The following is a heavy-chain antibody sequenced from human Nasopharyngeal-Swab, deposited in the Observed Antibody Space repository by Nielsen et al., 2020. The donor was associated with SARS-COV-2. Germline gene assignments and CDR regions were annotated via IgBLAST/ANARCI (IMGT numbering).Heavy chain of an antibody. J-gene: IGHJ3*02. V-gene: IGHV1-18*01. Sequence: ASVKVSCKASGYTFTSYDINWVRQATGQGLEWMGWISAYNGNTNYAQKLQGRVTMTTDTSTSTAYMELRSLRSDDTAVYYCARDRIDIVVVPAAMAHDAFDIWGQGTMVTVSS. CDR2: ISAYNGNT. CDR3: ARDRIDIVVVPAAMAHDAFDI. CDR1: GYTFTSYD. D-gene: IGHD2-2*01.